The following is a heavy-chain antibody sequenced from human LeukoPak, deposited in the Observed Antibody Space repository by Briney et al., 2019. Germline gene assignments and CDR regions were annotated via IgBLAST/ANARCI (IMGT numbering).Heavy chain of an antibody. Sequence: QPGGSLRLSCAASGFTFSSYAMSWVRQALGKGLEWVSAISGSGGSTYYADSVKGRFTISRDNSKNTLYLQMNSLRAEDTAVYYCAKDYGYSYGLGFDYWGQGTLVTVSS. D-gene: IGHD5-18*01. CDR3: AKDYGYSYGLGFDY. CDR2: ISGSGGST. CDR1: GFTFSSYA. V-gene: IGHV3-23*01. J-gene: IGHJ4*02.